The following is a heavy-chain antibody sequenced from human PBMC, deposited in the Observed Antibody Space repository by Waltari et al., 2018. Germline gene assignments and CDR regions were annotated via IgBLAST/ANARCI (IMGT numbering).Heavy chain of an antibody. J-gene: IGHJ4*03. D-gene: IGHD5-12*01. CDR3: ARARSGYDSFDY. CDR1: GGSISSGSYY. V-gene: IGHV4-61*02. CDR2: IYTSGIT. Sequence: QVQLQESGPGLVKPSQTLSLTCTVSGGSISSGSYYWSWIRQPAGKGLEWIGRIYTSGITNYNPSLKSRVTISVDTSKNQCSLKLSSVTAADTAVYYCARARSGYDSFDYWGQGTMVTVSS.